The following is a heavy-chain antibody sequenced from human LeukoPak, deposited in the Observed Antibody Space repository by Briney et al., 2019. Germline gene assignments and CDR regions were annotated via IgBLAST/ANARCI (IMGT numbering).Heavy chain of an antibody. CDR1: GGSFSGYY. J-gene: IGHJ4*02. Sequence: PSETLSLTCAVYGGSFSGYYWSWIRQPPGKGLEWIGEINHSGSTNYNPSLKSQVTISVDTSKNQFSLKLSSVTAADTAVYYCARAETYYYGSGSYFYYFDYWGQGTLVTVSS. D-gene: IGHD3-10*01. CDR2: INHSGST. CDR3: ARAETYYYGSGSYFYYFDY. V-gene: IGHV4-34*01.